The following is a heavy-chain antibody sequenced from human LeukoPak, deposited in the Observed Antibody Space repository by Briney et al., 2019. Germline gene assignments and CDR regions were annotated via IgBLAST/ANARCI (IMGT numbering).Heavy chain of an antibody. J-gene: IGHJ6*03. D-gene: IGHD6-25*01. CDR1: GFTFSDYY. CDR3: ARDAIAAAFYYYYYMDV. CDR2: ISSSGSTI. V-gene: IGHV3-11*04. Sequence: PGGSLRLSCAASGFTFSDYYMSWIRQAPGKGLEWVSYISSSGSTIYYADPVKGRFTISRDNAKNPLYLQMNSLRAEDTAVYYCARDAIAAAFYYYYYMDVWGKGTTVTVSS.